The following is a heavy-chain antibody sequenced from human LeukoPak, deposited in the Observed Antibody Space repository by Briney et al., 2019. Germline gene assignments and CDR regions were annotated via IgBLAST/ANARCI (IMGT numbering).Heavy chain of an antibody. CDR1: GDSVSSNSAT. Sequence: SQTLSLTCAISGDSVSSNSATWNWIRQSPARGLEWLGRTYYRSKWYNDYAVSVKSRITINSDTSKNQFSLQLNSVTPEDTAVYYCARWLGSSGRFDYWDQGTLVTVSS. CDR3: ARWLGSSGRFDY. D-gene: IGHD3-22*01. J-gene: IGHJ4*02. V-gene: IGHV6-1*01. CDR2: TYYRSKWYN.